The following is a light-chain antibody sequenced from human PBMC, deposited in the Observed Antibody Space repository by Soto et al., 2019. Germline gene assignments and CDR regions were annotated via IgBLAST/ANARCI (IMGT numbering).Light chain of an antibody. CDR1: QDISNY. CDR2: DAS. CDR3: QQYDNLPLT. V-gene: IGKV1-33*01. J-gene: IGKJ4*01. Sequence: DIQMTKSPSSLSASVGDRVTITCQASQDISNYLNWYQQKPGKAPKLLIYDASNLETGVPSRFSGSGSGTDFTFTISSLQPEDIATYYRQQYDNLPLTFGGGTKVDIK.